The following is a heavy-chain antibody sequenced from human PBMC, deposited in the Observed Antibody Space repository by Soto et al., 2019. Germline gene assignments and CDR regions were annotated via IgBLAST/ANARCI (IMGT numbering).Heavy chain of an antibody. CDR1: GSSFSSYA. CDR3: AKGGFWVHYGMDV. V-gene: IGHV3-23*01. Sequence: EVQLLESGGGLVQPGGSLRLSCAASGSSFSSYAMNWVRQAPGKGLEWVSSISGPGSITYYADSVKGRFTISRDNSKDTLYMQMNSLRVEDTAVYYCAKGGFWVHYGMDVWGQGTTVTVSS. D-gene: IGHD3-16*01. CDR2: ISGPGSIT. J-gene: IGHJ6*02.